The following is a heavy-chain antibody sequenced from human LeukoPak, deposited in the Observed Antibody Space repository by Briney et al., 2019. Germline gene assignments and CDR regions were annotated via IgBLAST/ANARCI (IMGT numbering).Heavy chain of an antibody. D-gene: IGHD5-12*01. CDR2: ISDSGGST. CDR3: AKDTGVATIIYWYFDL. Sequence: GGSLRLSCAASGFTFNTYAMSWVRQAPGKGLEWVSGISDSGGSTNYADSGKGRFTIFRDNSKNTLYLQMNSLRAEDTAVYYCAKDTGVATIIYWYFDLWGRGTLVTVSS. V-gene: IGHV3-23*01. J-gene: IGHJ2*01. CDR1: GFTFNTYA.